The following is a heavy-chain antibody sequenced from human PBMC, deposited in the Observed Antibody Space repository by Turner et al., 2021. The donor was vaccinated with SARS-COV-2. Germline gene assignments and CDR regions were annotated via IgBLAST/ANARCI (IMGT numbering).Heavy chain of an antibody. Sequence: QVQLQQWGAGLLKPSATLSLTCAIYGGSFSGYAGTWIRQPPGKGLEGIGQVNLRGNTDSKPDLKSRVTLSGDRAKNQFSLNLTSVTAADTAVYYCAKLGGTRAGKYYFDKDVWGQGTTVTVSS. V-gene: IGHV4-34*01. CDR3: AKLGGTRAGKYYFDKDV. J-gene: IGHJ6*02. D-gene: IGHD3-9*01. CDR1: GGSFSGYA. CDR2: VNLRGNT.